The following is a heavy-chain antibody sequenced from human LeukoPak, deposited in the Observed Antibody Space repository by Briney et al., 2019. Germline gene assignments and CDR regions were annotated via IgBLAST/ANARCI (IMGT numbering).Heavy chain of an antibody. CDR3: AREDYYGSGNYVAWGGPFDV. CDR2: IKLDGGEK. Sequence: PPGGSVSLFCSPSGFPFSSYWMPWVRQPPGKGREWVANIKLDGGEKFYVHSVKDRFTISRDNDKNSVYLQMNSLRAEDTAAYYCAREDYYGSGNYVAWGGPFDVWGQGTTVTVSS. D-gene: IGHD3-10*01. CDR1: GFPFSSYW. V-gene: IGHV3-7*01. J-gene: IGHJ3*01.